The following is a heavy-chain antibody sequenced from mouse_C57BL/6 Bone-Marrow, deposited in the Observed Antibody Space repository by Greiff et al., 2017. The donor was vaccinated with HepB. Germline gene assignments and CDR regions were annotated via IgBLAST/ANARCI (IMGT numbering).Heavy chain of an antibody. CDR3: ARYHGPWFAY. V-gene: IGHV1-54*01. CDR2: INPGSGGT. CDR1: GYSFTNYL. Sequence: QVQLQQSGAELVRPGTSVKVSCKASGYSFTNYLIEWVKQRPGQGLEWIGVINPGSGGTNYNEKFKGKATLTADKSSSTAYMQLSSLTSEDSAVYFCARYHGPWFAYWGQGTLVTVSA. J-gene: IGHJ3*01.